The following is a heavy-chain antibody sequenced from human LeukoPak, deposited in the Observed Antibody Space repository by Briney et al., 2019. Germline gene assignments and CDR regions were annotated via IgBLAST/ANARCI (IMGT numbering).Heavy chain of an antibody. V-gene: IGHV4-34*01. CDR2: INHSGST. CDR3: ARDSGPRFDY. J-gene: IGHJ4*02. Sequence: PSETLSLTCAVYGGSFSGYYWSWIRQPPGKGLEWIGEINHSGSTNYNPSLKSRVTISVDTSKNQFSLKLSSVTAADTAVYYCARDSGPRFDYWGQGTLVTVSS. D-gene: IGHD6-19*01. CDR1: GGSFSGYY.